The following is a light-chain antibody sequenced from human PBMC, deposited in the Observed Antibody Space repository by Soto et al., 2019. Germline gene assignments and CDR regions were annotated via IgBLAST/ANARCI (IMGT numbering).Light chain of an antibody. V-gene: IGKV1-39*01. CDR3: QQSYSAWT. CDR1: QSISSF. J-gene: IGKJ1*01. Sequence: DIQMTQSPSSLSASVGDRVTLTCRASQSISSFLNWYQQKPGKAPKVLIYGASSLQTGVPSRFSGSGSGTDFTLTISSLQPEDSATYYCQQSYSAWTFGQGTKVKI. CDR2: GAS.